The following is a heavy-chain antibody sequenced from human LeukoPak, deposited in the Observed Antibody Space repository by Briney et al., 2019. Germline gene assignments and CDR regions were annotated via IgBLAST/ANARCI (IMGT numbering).Heavy chain of an antibody. J-gene: IGHJ4*02. D-gene: IGHD2-21*02. CDR2: ISYDGSNK. CDR1: GFTFSSYA. V-gene: IGHV3-30-3*01. Sequence: PGGSLRLSCVASGFTFSSYAMHWVRQAPGKGLEWVAVISYDGSNKYYADSVKGRFTISRDNSKNTLYLQMNSLRAEDTAVYYCARGMGDYYFDYWGQGTLVTVSS. CDR3: ARGMGDYYFDY.